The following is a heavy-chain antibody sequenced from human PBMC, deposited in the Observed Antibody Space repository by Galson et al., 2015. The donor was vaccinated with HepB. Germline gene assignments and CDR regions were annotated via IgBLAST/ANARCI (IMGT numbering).Heavy chain of an antibody. CDR3: TTGSGWVRGVYRGYFDY. Sequence: SLRLSCAASGFTFSNAWMSWVRQAPGKGLEWVGRIKSKTDGGTTDYAAPVKGRFTISRDDSKNTLYLQMNSLKTEDTAVYYCTTGSGWVRGVYRGYFDYWGQGTLVTVSS. J-gene: IGHJ4*02. CDR1: GFTFSNAW. V-gene: IGHV3-15*01. D-gene: IGHD3-10*01. CDR2: IKSKTDGGTT.